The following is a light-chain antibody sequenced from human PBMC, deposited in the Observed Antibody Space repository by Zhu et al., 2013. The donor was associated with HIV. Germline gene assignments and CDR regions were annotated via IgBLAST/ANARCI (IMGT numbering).Light chain of an antibody. CDR2: WAS. J-gene: IGKJ2*01. V-gene: IGKV4-1*01. Sequence: DIVMTQSPDSLAVSLGERATINCKSSQTILYSPNNKNYLAWYQQKPGQPPKLLISWASTRESGVPDRFSGSGSETDFTLTIDSLQAEDVALYYCQQYYNAPYTFGQGTKLEIK. CDR1: QTILYSPNNKNY. CDR3: QQYYNAPYT.